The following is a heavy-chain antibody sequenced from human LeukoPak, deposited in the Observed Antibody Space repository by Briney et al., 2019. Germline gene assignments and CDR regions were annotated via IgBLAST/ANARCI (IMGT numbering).Heavy chain of an antibody. CDR1: GFTFSSFW. CDR3: AYHCSSTSCYLRGWFDP. Sequence: GGSLRLSCAASGFTFSSFWMNWVRQAPGKGLEWVSSISSSSSYIYYADSVKGRFTISRDNAKNSLYLQMNSLRAEDTAVYYCAYHCSSTSCYLRGWFDPWGQGTLVTVSS. CDR2: ISSSSSYI. V-gene: IGHV3-21*01. J-gene: IGHJ5*02. D-gene: IGHD2-2*01.